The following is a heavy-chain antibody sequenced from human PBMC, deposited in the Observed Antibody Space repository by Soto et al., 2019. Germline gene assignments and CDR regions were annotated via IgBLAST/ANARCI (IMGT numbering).Heavy chain of an antibody. Sequence: QVQLVQSGAEVKKPWSSVKVSCKASGGIFSTYAISWLRQAAGQGVEWMGGIIPIFGTPNYAQRFQGRVTITADESTTTSYMVLSRLKSEDTAVYYCARDRDDYGSGNYYNRIDFWGQGTLVTVSS. V-gene: IGHV1-69*01. J-gene: IGHJ4*02. CDR1: GGIFSTYA. CDR3: ARDRDDYGSGNYYNRIDF. D-gene: IGHD3-10*01. CDR2: IIPIFGTP.